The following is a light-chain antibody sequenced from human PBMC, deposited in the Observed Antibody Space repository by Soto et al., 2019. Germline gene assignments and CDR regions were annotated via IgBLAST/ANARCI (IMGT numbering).Light chain of an antibody. CDR2: SSN. J-gene: IGLJ2*01. Sequence: QSVLTQPPSASGTPGQRVTISCSGSSSNIGSNSVNWYQQLPGTAPKLLMYSSNQRPSGVPDRFSGSKSGTSASLAISWLQSEDDADYYCAAWDDSRNGVVFGGGTKLTVL. V-gene: IGLV1-44*01. CDR3: AAWDDSRNGVV. CDR1: SSNIGSNS.